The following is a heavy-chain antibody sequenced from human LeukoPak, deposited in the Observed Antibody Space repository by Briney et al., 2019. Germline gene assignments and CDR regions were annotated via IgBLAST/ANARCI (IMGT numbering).Heavy chain of an antibody. V-gene: IGHV4-34*01. CDR2: INHSGST. CDR1: GGSFSGYY. J-gene: IGHJ5*02. Sequence: SETLSLTCAVYGGSFSGYYWSWIRQPPGKGLEWIGEINHSGSTNYNPSLKSRITISVDTSTNQFSLKLSSVTAADTAVYYCASLLNGGVAHWFAPWGQGTLVTVSS. D-gene: IGHD7-27*01. CDR3: ASLLNGGVAHWFAP.